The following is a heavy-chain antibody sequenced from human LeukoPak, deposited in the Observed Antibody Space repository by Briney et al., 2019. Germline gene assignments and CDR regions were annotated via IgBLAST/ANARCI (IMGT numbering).Heavy chain of an antibody. Sequence: PSETLSLTCSVSGDSISSLYWNWIRQPPGKGLEWIGFIYHSGTVTYNPSLKSRGTMSVDTSKNQVSLKLTSVTAADTAAYYCAKSRLGTDTSTVHSFVYWGQGILVTVSS. CDR3: AKSRLGTDTSTVHSFVY. J-gene: IGHJ4*02. D-gene: IGHD4-11*01. V-gene: IGHV4-59*11. CDR2: IYHSGTV. CDR1: GDSISSLY.